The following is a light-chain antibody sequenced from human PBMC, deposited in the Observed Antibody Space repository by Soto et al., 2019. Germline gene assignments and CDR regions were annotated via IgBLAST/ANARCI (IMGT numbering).Light chain of an antibody. V-gene: IGLV6-57*03. CDR1: SGSIASNY. CDR3: QSYDSSNPWV. CDR2: EDN. J-gene: IGLJ3*02. Sequence: FMLTQPLSVSESPGKTVTISCTRSSGSIASNYVQWYQQRPGSAPIIVIYEDNQRPSGVPDRFSGSIDSSSNSASLTISGLKTEDEADYYCQSYDSSNPWVFGGGTKLTVL.